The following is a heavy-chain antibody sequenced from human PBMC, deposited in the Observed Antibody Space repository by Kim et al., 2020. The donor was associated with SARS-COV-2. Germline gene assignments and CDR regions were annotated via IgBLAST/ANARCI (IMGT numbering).Heavy chain of an antibody. J-gene: IGHJ4*02. Sequence: SETLSLTCTVSGGSISTSSYFWVWIRQPPGKGLEWIASMYYSGSTFYNPSLKSRVTISADTSKNQSSLKLTSVTAADTAVFYCARLGGGRCSSTGCYMDYWGRGILFTVSS. CDR3: ARLGGGRCSSTGCYMDY. D-gene: IGHD2-2*02. V-gene: IGHV4-39*01. CDR2: MYYSGST. CDR1: GGSISTSSYF.